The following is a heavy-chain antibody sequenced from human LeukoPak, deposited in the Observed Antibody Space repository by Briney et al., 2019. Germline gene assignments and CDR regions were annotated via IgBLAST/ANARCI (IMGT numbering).Heavy chain of an antibody. J-gene: IGHJ4*02. CDR1: GFTFSSYG. V-gene: IGHV3-30*03. CDR3: ARVDWEGSGSYYFDY. D-gene: IGHD1-26*01. CDR2: ISYDGSNK. Sequence: GRSLRLSCAASGFTFSSYGMHWVRQAPGKGLEWVAVISYDGSNKYYADSVKGRFTISRDNSKNTLFLQMNNLRAEDTAVYYCARVDWEGSGSYYFDYWGQGTLVTVSS.